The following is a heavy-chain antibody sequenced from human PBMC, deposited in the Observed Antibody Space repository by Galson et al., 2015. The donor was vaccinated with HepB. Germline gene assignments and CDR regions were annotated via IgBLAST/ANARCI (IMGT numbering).Heavy chain of an antibody. CDR1: GFSFSSHD. J-gene: IGHJ4*02. Sequence: SLRLSCAASGFSFSSHDMNWVRQAPGKGLEWVAVIWNDGNNRYYSDSVKGRFSISRDNSKNTLYLQMNSLRAEDTAMYYCAKDAYKSSYYFDSWGQGALVTVSS. V-gene: IGHV3-33*06. CDR3: AKDAYKSSYYFDS. D-gene: IGHD3-16*01. CDR2: IWNDGNNR.